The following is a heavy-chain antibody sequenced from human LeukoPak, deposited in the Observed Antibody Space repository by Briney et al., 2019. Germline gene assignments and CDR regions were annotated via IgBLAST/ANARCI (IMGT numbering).Heavy chain of an antibody. V-gene: IGHV1-24*01. CDR2: FDPEDGET. J-gene: IGHJ4*02. CDR3: ATEQPVAGTGGDAFDY. D-gene: IGHD6-19*01. Sequence: GASVKVSCKVSGYTLTELSMHWVRQAPGKGLEWMGGFDPEDGETIYAQKFQGRVTMTEDTSTVTAYMELSSLRSEDTAVYYCATEQPVAGTGGDAFDYWGQGTLVTVSS. CDR1: GYTLTELS.